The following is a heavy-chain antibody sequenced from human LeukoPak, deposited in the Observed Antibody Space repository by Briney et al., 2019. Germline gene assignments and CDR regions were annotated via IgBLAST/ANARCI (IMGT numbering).Heavy chain of an antibody. CDR1: GVTSSCYV. Sequence: GGSLILSRSSSGVTSSCYVMRGVRQAPGKGLEWVSVISGSGGSTYYADSVKGRFTISRDNSKNTMYLQVISLRAEDTAVYFYTKGARAQTTYNWFDPWGQGTLVTVSS. J-gene: IGHJ5*02. CDR3: TKGARAQTTYNWFDP. CDR2: ISGSGGST. D-gene: IGHD1-1*01. V-gene: IGHV3-23*01.